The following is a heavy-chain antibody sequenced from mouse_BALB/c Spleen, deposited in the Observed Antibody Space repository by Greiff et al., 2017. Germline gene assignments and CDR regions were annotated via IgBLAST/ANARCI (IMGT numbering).Heavy chain of an antibody. J-gene: IGHJ2*01. CDR1: GYTFTSYW. V-gene: IGHV1-69*02. CDR2: IDPSDSYT. Sequence: QVQLKQPGAELVKPGASVKLSCKASGYTFTSYWMHWVKQRPGQGLEWIGEIDPSDSYTNYNQKFKGKATLTVDKSSSTAYMQLSSLTSEDSAVYYCARGDYGNYCDYWGQGTTLTVSS. D-gene: IGHD2-1*01. CDR3: ARGDYGNYCDY.